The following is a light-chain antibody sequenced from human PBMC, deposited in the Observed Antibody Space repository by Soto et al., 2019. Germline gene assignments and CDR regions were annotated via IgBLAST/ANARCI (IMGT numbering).Light chain of an antibody. V-gene: IGKV3-20*01. CDR1: QTVTRSY. CDR3: QKYNSAPLT. CDR2: GAS. Sequence: IVLTQSPGTLSLSPGERATLSCRASQTVTRSYLAWYQQKPGQAPRLLIYGASTRATGIPARFSGSGSGTDFPLTISSLQPEDVATYYCQKYNSAPLTFGQGTKVDIK. J-gene: IGKJ1*01.